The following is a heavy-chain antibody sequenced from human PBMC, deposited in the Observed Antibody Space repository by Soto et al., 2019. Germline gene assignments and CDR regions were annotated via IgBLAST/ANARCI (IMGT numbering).Heavy chain of an antibody. CDR1: GVSISNYW. D-gene: IGHD1-26*01. CDR3: AKAWSAYDI. V-gene: IGHV3-74*01. J-gene: IGHJ3*02. CDR2: ISPDGSIP. Sequence: EVQLVESGGGLVQPGGSLRLSCAASGVSISNYWMHWVRQAPGKGLVWVSHISPDGSIPNYADSVKGRFTISRDNAKSTLYLQMNSLTAEDTAVYYCAKAWSAYDIWGQGTVVTVSS.